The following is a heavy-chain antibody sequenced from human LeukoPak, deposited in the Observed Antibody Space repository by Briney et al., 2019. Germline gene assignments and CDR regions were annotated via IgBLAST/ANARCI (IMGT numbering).Heavy chain of an antibody. CDR3: ARGQWDIVVVPAYPGNWFDP. D-gene: IGHD2-2*01. CDR1: GYTFTSYD. Sequence: ASVTVSCKASGYTFTSYDIHWVRQAAGQGLERMGWMNPNSGNTGYAQKFQGRVTMTRNTSISTAYMELSSLRSEDTAVYYCARGQWDIVVVPAYPGNWFDPWGQGTLVTVSS. J-gene: IGHJ5*02. CDR2: MNPNSGNT. V-gene: IGHV1-8*01.